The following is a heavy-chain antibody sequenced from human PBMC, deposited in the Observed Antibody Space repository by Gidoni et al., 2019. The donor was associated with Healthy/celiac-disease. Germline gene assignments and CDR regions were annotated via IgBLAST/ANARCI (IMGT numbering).Heavy chain of an antibody. Sequence: QVQLVQSGAEVTKPGSSVKVSCKASGGTFSSYAISWVRQAPGQGLEWMGGIIPIFGKANYAQKFQGRVTITADESTSTAYMELSSLRSEDTAVYYCARSAYCGGDCYSGYLGYWGQGTLVTVSS. D-gene: IGHD2-21*01. J-gene: IGHJ4*02. CDR2: IIPIFGKA. CDR1: GGTFSSYA. CDR3: ARSAYCGGDCYSGYLGY. V-gene: IGHV1-69*01.